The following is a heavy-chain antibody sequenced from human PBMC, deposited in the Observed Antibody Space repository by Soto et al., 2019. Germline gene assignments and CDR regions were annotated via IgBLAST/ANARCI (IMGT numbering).Heavy chain of an antibody. J-gene: IGHJ4*02. Sequence: GGSLRLSCAASGFTFINFAMSWVRQAPGKGLEWVSAISGGGGTTWYADSVRGRFTISRDNSKNTLYLQMNSLRAEDTAVYYCAKFGASGSYFQFDYWGQGTLVTVSS. D-gene: IGHD3-10*01. CDR3: AKFGASGSYFQFDY. V-gene: IGHV3-23*01. CDR2: ISGGGGTT. CDR1: GFTFINFA.